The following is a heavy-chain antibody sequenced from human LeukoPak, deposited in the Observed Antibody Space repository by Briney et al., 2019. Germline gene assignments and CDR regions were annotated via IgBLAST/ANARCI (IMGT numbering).Heavy chain of an antibody. J-gene: IGHJ6*03. CDR2: ISYDGSNK. CDR1: GFTFSSYG. D-gene: IGHD3-3*01. CDR3: AKDGVNYYYYYMDV. V-gene: IGHV3-30*18. Sequence: GRSLRLSCAASGFTFSSYGIHWVRQAPGKGLEWVAFISYDGSNKYYADSVKGRFTISRDISKNTLYLQMNSLRAEDTAVYYCAKDGVNYYYYYMDVWGKGTTVTVSS.